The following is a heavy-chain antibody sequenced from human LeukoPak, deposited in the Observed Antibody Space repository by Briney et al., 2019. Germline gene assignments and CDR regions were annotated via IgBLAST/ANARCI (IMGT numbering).Heavy chain of an antibody. CDR1: GYTFTGYY. V-gene: IGHV1-2*02. J-gene: IGHJ4*02. CDR2: INPNSGGT. D-gene: IGHD3-22*01. CDR3: ARGLHYYDSSGLELDY. Sequence: GASVKVSCKASGYTFTGYYMHWVRQAPGQGLEWMGWINPNSGGTNYAQKFQGRVTMTRDTSISTAYMELSRLRSDDTAVYYCARGLHYYDSSGLELDYWGQGTLVTVSS.